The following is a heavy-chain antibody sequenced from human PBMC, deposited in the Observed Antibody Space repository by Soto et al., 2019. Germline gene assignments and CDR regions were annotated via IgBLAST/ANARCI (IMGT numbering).Heavy chain of an antibody. Sequence: LSLTCTVSGGSISSYYWSWIRQPPGKGLEWIGYIYYSGSTNYNPSLKSRVTISVDTSKNQFSLKLSSVTAADTAVYYCARDKLSSGWSNWGQGTQVTVSS. CDR1: GGSISSYY. J-gene: IGHJ4*02. CDR2: IYYSGST. D-gene: IGHD6-19*01. V-gene: IGHV4-59*01. CDR3: ARDKLSSGWSN.